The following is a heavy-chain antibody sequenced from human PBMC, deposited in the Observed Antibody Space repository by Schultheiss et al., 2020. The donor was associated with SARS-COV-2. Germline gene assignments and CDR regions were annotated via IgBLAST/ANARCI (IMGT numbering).Heavy chain of an antibody. D-gene: IGHD3-10*01. J-gene: IGHJ4*02. CDR2: IWYDGSNK. V-gene: IGHV3-33*06. CDR1: GLTFSSYG. CDR3: AKESGWGVFDY. Sequence: GGSLRLSCAASGLTFSSYGMHWVRQAPGKGLEWVAVIWYDGSNKYYADSVKGRFTISRDNSKNTLYLQMNSLRAEDTAVYYCAKESGWGVFDYWGQGTLVTVSS.